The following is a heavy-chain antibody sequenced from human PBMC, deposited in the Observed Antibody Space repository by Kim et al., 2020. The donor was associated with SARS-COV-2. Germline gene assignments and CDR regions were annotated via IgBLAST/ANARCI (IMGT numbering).Heavy chain of an antibody. CDR3: ARGHIVVVTATVDY. D-gene: IGHD2-21*02. CDR1: GYTFTSYA. J-gene: IGHJ4*02. CDR2: INAGNGNT. Sequence: ASVKVSCKASGYTFTSYAMHWVRQAPGQRLEWMGWINAGNGNTKYSQKFQGRVTITRDTSASTAYMELSSLRSEDTAVYYCARGHIVVVTATVDYWGQGTLVTVSS. V-gene: IGHV1-3*01.